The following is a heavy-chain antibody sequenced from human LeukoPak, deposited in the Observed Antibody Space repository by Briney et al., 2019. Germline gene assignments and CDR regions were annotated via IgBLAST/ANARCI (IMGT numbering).Heavy chain of an antibody. CDR3: ARGSSSDWNYFDY. CDR1: GGSISSGGYY. V-gene: IGHV4-31*03. D-gene: IGHD6-19*01. J-gene: IGHJ4*02. Sequence: SQTLSLTCTVSGGSISSGGYYWNWLRQHPVKGLEWIGYFYNSGNTYYNPSLRSRVTISVDTSRDQFSLRVTSVTAADTAMYYCARGSSSDWNYFDYWGQGTLVTVSS. CDR2: FYNSGNT.